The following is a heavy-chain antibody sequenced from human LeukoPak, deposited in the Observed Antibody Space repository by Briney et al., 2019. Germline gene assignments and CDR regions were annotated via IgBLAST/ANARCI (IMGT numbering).Heavy chain of an antibody. CDR3: ARDGVGAPGY. J-gene: IGHJ4*02. D-gene: IGHD1-26*01. CDR2: INPRGGFT. V-gene: IGHV1-46*02. CDR1: GYSFNNYY. Sequence: GASVKVSCKASGYSFNNYYTHWVRQAPGQGLEWMGIINPRGGFTSYAQKFQDRVTMTRDTSTGTVYMELSSLRSEDTAVYYCARDGVGAPGYWGQGTLVTVSS.